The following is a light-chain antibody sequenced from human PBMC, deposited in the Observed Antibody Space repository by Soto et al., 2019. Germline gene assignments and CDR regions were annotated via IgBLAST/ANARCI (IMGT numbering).Light chain of an antibody. CDR1: KVGDKY. Sequence: SYELTQPPSVSVSPGQTASITCSGEKVGDKYVCWYQQKPGQSPVLVIYKDSKRPSGIPERFSGSNSGNTATLTISGTQAMDEADYYCQAWDSSTGVFGTGTKLTVL. J-gene: IGLJ1*01. CDR2: KDS. CDR3: QAWDSSTGV. V-gene: IGLV3-1*01.